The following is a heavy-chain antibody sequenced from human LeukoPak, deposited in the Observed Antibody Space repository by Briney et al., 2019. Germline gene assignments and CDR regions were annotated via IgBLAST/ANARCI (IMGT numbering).Heavy chain of an antibody. Sequence: SETLSLTCTVSGGFIFSYYWSWIRQPPGKGLEWIGDIYYSGSTNYNTSLKSRVTISVDTSKNQFSLKLSSVTAADTAVYYCARDLRSLGFDYWGQGTLVTVSS. J-gene: IGHJ4*02. V-gene: IGHV4-59*01. CDR2: IYYSGST. CDR3: ARDLRSLGFDY. CDR1: GGFIFSYY. D-gene: IGHD7-27*01.